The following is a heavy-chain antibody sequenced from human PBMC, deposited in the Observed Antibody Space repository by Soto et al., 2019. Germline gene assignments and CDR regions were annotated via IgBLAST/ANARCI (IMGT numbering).Heavy chain of an antibody. CDR3: AREFRTSPYWFDP. V-gene: IGHV1-69*13. CDR2: IIPIFGTA. J-gene: IGHJ5*02. D-gene: IGHD3-3*01. CDR1: GGTFSSYA. Sequence: ASVKVSCKVSGGTFSSYAISWVRQAPGQGLEWMGGIIPIFGTANCAQKFQGRVTITADESTSTAYMELSSLRSEDTAVYYCAREFRTSPYWFDPWGKGTLVTVSS.